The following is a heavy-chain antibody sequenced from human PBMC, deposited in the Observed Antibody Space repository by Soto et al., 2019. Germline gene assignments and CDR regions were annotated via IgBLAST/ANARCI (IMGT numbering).Heavy chain of an antibody. CDR3: ARAGGQPSYDFWSGPYYCDY. J-gene: IGHJ4*02. Sequence: SQTLSLTCAISGDSVSSNSAAWNWIRRSPSRGLEWLGRTYYRSKWYNDYAVSVKSRITINPDTSKNQFSLQLNSVTPEDTAVYYCARAGGQPSYDFWSGPYYCDYWGQGSPVTVSS. D-gene: IGHD3-3*01. CDR1: GDSVSSNSAA. V-gene: IGHV6-1*01. CDR2: TYYRSKWYN.